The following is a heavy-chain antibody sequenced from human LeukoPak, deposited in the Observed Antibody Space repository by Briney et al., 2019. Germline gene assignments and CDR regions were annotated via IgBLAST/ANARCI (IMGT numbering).Heavy chain of an antibody. D-gene: IGHD6-19*01. Sequence: SETLSLTCTVSGGSISSYYWSWIRQPPGKGLEWIGYIYYSGSTNYNPSLKSRVTISVDTSKNQFSLKLSSVTAADTAVYYCARSDPPYSSGWYWFDPWGQGTLVTVSS. CDR2: IYYSGST. V-gene: IGHV4-59*01. CDR1: GGSISSYY. CDR3: ARSDPPYSSGWYWFDP. J-gene: IGHJ5*02.